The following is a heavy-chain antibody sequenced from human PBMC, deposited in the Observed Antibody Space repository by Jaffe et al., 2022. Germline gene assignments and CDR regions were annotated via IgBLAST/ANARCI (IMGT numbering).Heavy chain of an antibody. V-gene: IGHV4-39*01. D-gene: IGHD5-12*01. J-gene: IGHJ4*02. Sequence: QLQLQESGPGLVKPSETLSLTCTVSGGSISSSSYYWGWIRQPPGKGLEWIGSIYYSGSTYYNPSLKSRVTISVDTSKNQFSLKLSSVTAADTAVYYCARHDGGQAPLRPFDYWGQGTLVTVSS. CDR3: ARHDGGQAPLRPFDY. CDR2: IYYSGST. CDR1: GGSISSSSYY.